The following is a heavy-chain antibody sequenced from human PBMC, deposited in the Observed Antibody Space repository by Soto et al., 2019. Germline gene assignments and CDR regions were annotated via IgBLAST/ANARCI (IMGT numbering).Heavy chain of an antibody. Sequence: GGSLRLSCAASGFTFSSYAMSWVRQAPGKGLEWVSAISGSGGSTYYADSVKGRFTISRDNSKNTLYLQMNSLRAEDTAVYYCAKNEDYESYYGMDVWGQGTTVTVSS. V-gene: IGHV3-23*01. CDR3: AKNEDYESYYGMDV. CDR2: ISGSGGST. CDR1: GFTFSSYA. J-gene: IGHJ6*02. D-gene: IGHD3-22*01.